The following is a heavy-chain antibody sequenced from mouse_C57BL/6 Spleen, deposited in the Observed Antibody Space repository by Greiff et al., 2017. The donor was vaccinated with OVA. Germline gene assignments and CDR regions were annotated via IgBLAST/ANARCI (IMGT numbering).Heavy chain of an antibody. CDR2: IYPGDGDT. J-gene: IGHJ4*01. CDR1: GYAFSSSW. Sequence: QVQLQQSGPELVKPGASVKISCKASGYAFSSSWMNWVKQRPGKGLEWIGRIYPGDGDTNYNGKFKGKATLTADKSSSTAYMQLSSLTSEDSAVYFCAREAYYSNYAYAMDYWGQGTSVTVSS. D-gene: IGHD2-5*01. V-gene: IGHV1-82*01. CDR3: AREAYYSNYAYAMDY.